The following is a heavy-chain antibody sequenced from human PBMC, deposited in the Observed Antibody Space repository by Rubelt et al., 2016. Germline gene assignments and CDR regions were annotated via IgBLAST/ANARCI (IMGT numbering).Heavy chain of an antibody. J-gene: IGHJ6*02. Sequence: QVQLQQWGAGLLKPSETLSLTCAVYGGSFSGYYWSWIRQPPGKGLEWIGEINHSGSTNYNPSLKRRVTISVATSETQFSLQLRSVAAADTAVYYCARVTIAAAGTYLPPLDVWGQGTTVTVSS. V-gene: IGHV4-34*01. D-gene: IGHD6-13*01. CDR1: GGSFSGYY. CDR3: ARVTIAAAGTYLPPLDV. CDR2: INHSGST.